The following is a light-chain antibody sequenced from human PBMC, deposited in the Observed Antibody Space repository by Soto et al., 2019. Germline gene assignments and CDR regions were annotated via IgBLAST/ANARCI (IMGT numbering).Light chain of an antibody. CDR3: QKYSSAPFT. CDR1: QGISNY. V-gene: IGKV1-27*01. J-gene: IGKJ3*01. CDR2: AAS. Sequence: DIQMTQSPSSLSASGGDRVTITCRASQGISNYVAWYQQKPGTAPKVLISAASTLQSGIPSRFSGSGFGTDFTLNISSLQPEDVATYYSQKYSSAPFTFGPGTKVEIK.